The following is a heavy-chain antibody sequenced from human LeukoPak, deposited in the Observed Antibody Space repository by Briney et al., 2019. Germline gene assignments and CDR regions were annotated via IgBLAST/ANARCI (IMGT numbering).Heavy chain of an antibody. J-gene: IGHJ4*02. CDR2: IIPIFGTA. CDR3: GAVWNYEASYYFDY. V-gene: IGHV1-69*06. D-gene: IGHD1-7*01. CDR1: GGTFSSYA. Sequence: GASVKVSCKASGGTFSSYAISWVRQAPGQGLEWMGGIIPIFGTANYAQKFQGRVTITADKSTSTAYMELSSLRSEDTAVYYCGAVWNYEASYYFDYWGQGTLVTVSS.